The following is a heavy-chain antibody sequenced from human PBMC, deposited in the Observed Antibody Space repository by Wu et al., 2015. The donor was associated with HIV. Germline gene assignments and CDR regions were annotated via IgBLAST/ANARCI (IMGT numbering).Heavy chain of an antibody. D-gene: IGHD4-17*01. Sequence: QVQLVQSGAEVKKPGASVKISCEASGYTFTTYYIHWVRQAPGQRFEWMGVIDPSADRPTYAQKFQGRVTMTKDTSTRTVYMELRRLKSDDTAVYFCARAGFRNLEVTTWGQGTLVTVSS. CDR2: IDPSADRP. CDR1: GYTFTTYY. V-gene: IGHV1-46*01. J-gene: IGHJ4*02. CDR3: ARAGFRNLEVTT.